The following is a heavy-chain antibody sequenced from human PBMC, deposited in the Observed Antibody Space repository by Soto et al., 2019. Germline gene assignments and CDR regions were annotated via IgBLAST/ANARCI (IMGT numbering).Heavy chain of an antibody. J-gene: IGHJ6*02. V-gene: IGHV1-69*01. CDR2: IIPMFGKA. Sequence: QVLLVQSGAEVKKSGSSVKVSCKASGGTFSSYAINWVRQAPGQGLEWMGGIIPMFGKANYAENFQGRVTISADESTLPAYMELSSLTSADAAMYYCARGYRDGYFYAMDVWGQGTTVNVS. D-gene: IGHD2-2*02. CDR3: ARGYRDGYFYAMDV. CDR1: GGTFSSYA.